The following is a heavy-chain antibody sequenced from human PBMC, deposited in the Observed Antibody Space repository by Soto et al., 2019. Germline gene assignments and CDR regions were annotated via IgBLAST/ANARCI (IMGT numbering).Heavy chain of an antibody. J-gene: IGHJ6*02. Sequence: GESLKISCKASGYSLTSYWISWVRQKPGKGLEWMGNIDPSDSYTNYSPSFQGHVTISADTSINTAYLQWYSLKASDTAMYYCARQDVWGQGTTVTVSS. CDR2: IDPSDSYT. V-gene: IGHV5-10-1*01. CDR3: ARQDV. CDR1: GYSLTSYW.